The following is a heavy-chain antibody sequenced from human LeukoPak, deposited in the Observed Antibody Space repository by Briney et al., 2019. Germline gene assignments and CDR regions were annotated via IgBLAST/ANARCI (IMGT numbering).Heavy chain of an antibody. J-gene: IGHJ5*02. CDR2: INPSGGST. CDR1: GYTFTSYY. Sequence: ASVKVSCKASGYTFTSYYMHWVRQAPGQGLEWMGIINPSGGSTSYAQKFQGRVTMTRDMSTSTVYMELSSLRSEDTAVYYCAIVPIRWDFALVPADPTGWFDPWGQGTLVTVSS. CDR3: AIVPIRWDFALVPADPTGWFDP. D-gene: IGHD2-2*01. V-gene: IGHV1-46*01.